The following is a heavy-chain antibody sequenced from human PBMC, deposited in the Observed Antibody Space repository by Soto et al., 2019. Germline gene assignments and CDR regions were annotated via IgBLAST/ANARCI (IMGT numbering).Heavy chain of an antibody. Sequence: QVQLVQSGAEVRKPGSSVKVSCRASGDTFKNYAISWVRQAPGQGLEWMGGIIPIFGKTDYAQTFHGRVTINGDESTYTAHMELRGLRSDDTALYYCATSGYNYGPFVYWGRGLLVTVSS. CDR3: ATSGYNYGPFVY. V-gene: IGHV1-69*01. J-gene: IGHJ4*01. CDR1: GDTFKNYA. CDR2: IIPIFGKT. D-gene: IGHD2-15*01.